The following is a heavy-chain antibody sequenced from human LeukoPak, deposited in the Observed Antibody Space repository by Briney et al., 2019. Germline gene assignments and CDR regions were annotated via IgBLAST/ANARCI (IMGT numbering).Heavy chain of an antibody. V-gene: IGHV4-34*01. CDR3: ARGGSGYSSSWYGRYYFDY. CDR1: GGSFSGYY. Sequence: SETLSLTCAVHGGSFSGYYWSWIRQPPGKGLEWTGEINHSGSTNYNPSLKSRVTISVDTSKNQFSLKLSSVTAADTAVYYCARGGSGYSSSWYGRYYFDYWGQGTLVTVSS. J-gene: IGHJ4*02. CDR2: INHSGST. D-gene: IGHD6-13*01.